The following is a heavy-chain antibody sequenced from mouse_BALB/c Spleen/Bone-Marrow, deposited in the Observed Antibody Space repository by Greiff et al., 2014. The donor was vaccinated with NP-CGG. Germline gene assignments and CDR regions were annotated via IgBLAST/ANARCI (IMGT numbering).Heavy chain of an antibody. Sequence: EVKLMESGGGLVQPGGSLRLSCATSGFTFTDYYMSWVRQPPGKALEWLGFIRNKGNGYTTEYSASVKGRFTISRDNSQSILYLQMNTLRAEDSATYYCARDKNYGSYWYFDVWGAGTTVTVSS. D-gene: IGHD2-1*01. CDR2: IRNKGNGYTT. V-gene: IGHV7-3*02. J-gene: IGHJ1*01. CDR3: ARDKNYGSYWYFDV. CDR1: GFTFTDYY.